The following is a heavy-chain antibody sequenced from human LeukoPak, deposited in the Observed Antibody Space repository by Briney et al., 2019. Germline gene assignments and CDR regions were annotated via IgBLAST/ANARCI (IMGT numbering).Heavy chain of an antibody. D-gene: IGHD3-22*01. Sequence: GGSLRLSCAASGFTFDDYAMHWVRQAPGKGLEWVSGISWNSGSIGYADSVEGRFTISRDNAKNSLYLQMNSLRAEDTALYYCAKDINYDSSGWMNGAFDIWGQGTMVTVSS. CDR2: ISWNSGSI. CDR3: AKDINYDSSGWMNGAFDI. J-gene: IGHJ3*02. V-gene: IGHV3-9*01. CDR1: GFTFDDYA.